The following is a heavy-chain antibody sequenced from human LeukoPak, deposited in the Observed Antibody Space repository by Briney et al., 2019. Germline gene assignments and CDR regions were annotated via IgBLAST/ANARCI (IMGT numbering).Heavy chain of an antibody. Sequence: GGSLRLSCTASGFSFSGHWMHWARQLPGKGLVWVSRISPTGSTTSYADSVKGRFTVSRDNAKNTLYLQVNDLRAEDTAVYYCVRDLGGRSGHWGQGTLVTVSP. CDR1: GFSFSGHW. J-gene: IGHJ4*02. D-gene: IGHD1-26*01. V-gene: IGHV3-74*01. CDR2: ISPTGSTT. CDR3: VRDLGGRSGH.